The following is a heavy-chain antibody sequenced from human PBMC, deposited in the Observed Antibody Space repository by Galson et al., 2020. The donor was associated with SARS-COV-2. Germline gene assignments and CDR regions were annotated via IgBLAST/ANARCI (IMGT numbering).Heavy chain of an antibody. CDR1: GGSISSYY. CDR2: IYYSGST. Sequence: SETLSLTCTVSGGSISSYYWSWIRQPPGKGLEWIGYIYYSGSTNYNPSLKSRVTISVDTSKNQFSLKLSSVTAADTAVYYCARHGITIFGVVIIPAIDYWGQGTLVTVSS. J-gene: IGHJ4*02. V-gene: IGHV4-59*08. CDR3: ARHGITIFGVVIIPAIDY. D-gene: IGHD3-3*01.